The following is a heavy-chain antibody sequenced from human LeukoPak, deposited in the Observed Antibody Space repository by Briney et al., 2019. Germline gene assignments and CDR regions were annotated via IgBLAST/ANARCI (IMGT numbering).Heavy chain of an antibody. CDR2: IYYSGST. Sequence: PSETLSLTCTVSGGSISSGGYYWSWIRQHPGKGLEWIGYIYYSGSTYYNPSLKSRVTISVDTSKNQFSLKLSSVTAADTAAYYCARERFKRFDPWGQGTLVTVSS. V-gene: IGHV4-31*03. D-gene: IGHD3-3*01. J-gene: IGHJ5*02. CDR1: GGSISSGGYY. CDR3: ARERFKRFDP.